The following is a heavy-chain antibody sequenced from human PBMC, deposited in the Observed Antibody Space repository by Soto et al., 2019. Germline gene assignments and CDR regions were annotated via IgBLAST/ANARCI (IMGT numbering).Heavy chain of an antibody. Sequence: ASVKVSCKASGYTFTSYGISWVRQAPGQGLEWMGWISAYNGNTNYAQKLQGRVTMTTDTSTSTAYMELRSLRSDDTAVYYCARAYCDFWSGYFRQYYYYYGMDVWGQGTTVTVSS. D-gene: IGHD3-3*01. CDR3: ARAYCDFWSGYFRQYYYYYGMDV. CDR2: ISAYNGNT. J-gene: IGHJ6*02. CDR1: GYTFTSYG. V-gene: IGHV1-18*04.